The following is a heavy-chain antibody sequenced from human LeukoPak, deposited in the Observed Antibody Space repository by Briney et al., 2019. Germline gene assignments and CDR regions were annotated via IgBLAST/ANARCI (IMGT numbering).Heavy chain of an antibody. CDR1: GFTFSSYS. V-gene: IGHV3-21*04. Sequence: GGSLRLSCAASGFTFSSYSMNWVRQAPGKGLEWVSSISSSSSYIYYADSVKGRFTISRDNSKNTLYLQMNSLRAEDTAVYYCAKDLTAMDTDDDYWGQGTLVTVSS. CDR3: AKDLTAMDTDDDY. CDR2: ISSSSSYI. D-gene: IGHD5-18*01. J-gene: IGHJ4*02.